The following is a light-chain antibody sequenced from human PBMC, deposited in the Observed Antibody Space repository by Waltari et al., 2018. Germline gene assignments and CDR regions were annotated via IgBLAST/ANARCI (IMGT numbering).Light chain of an antibody. Sequence: EILMTQSAVALSVSTGERAILPCRASQNVSDNLAWYQQRPGQAPSLLIYGVAIRAPGVPDRFSGGGSATQFTLTINSLQSSDSALYYCQQYMNWPPGYTFGQGTKVEIK. CDR1: QNVSDN. J-gene: IGKJ2*01. CDR2: GVA. CDR3: QQYMNWPPGYT. V-gene: IGKV3D-15*01.